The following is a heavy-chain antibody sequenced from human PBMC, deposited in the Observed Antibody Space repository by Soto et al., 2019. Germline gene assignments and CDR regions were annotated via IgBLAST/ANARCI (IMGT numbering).Heavy chain of an antibody. V-gene: IGHV3-64*01. J-gene: IGHJ6*03. CDR3: ARRARPDFYYMDV. D-gene: IGHD6-6*01. Sequence: ESGGGLAQPGGSLRLSCAASGFTLSGYAMDWVRQAPGKGLEYVSGISSNGVGTYYANSVQGRFTISRDNSMNTVYLQMGSLRPEDMAVYYCARRARPDFYYMDVWGKGTTVTVSS. CDR1: GFTLSGYA. CDR2: ISSNGVGT.